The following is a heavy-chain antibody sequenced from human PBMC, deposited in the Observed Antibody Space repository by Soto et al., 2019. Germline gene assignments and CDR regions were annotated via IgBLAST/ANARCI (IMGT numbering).Heavy chain of an antibody. CDR1: GFTFSSYG. CDR2: IWFDGSET. D-gene: IGHD2-2*01. V-gene: IGHV3-33*01. Sequence: QVKLEESGGGVVQPGRSRRLSCAVSGFTFSSYGMHWVRQAPGKGSEWVAGIWFDGSETFYADSVKGRFTISRDNSKKSLYLRMNSLRVDDTALYYCTRGRIVVAPFDSWGRGTLVPLSP. J-gene: IGHJ5*01. CDR3: TRGRIVVAPFDS.